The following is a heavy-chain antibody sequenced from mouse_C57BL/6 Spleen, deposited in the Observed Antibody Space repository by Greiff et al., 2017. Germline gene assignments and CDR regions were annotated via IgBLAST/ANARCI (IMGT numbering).Heavy chain of an antibody. CDR1: GFTFSSYA. Sequence: EVQGVESGGGLVKPGGSLKLSCAASGFTFSSYAMSWVRQTPEKRLEWVATISDGGSYTYYPDNVKGRFTISRDNAKNNLYLQMSHLKSEDTAMYYCARDGRPAPFDYWGQGTTLTVSS. CDR2: ISDGGSYT. V-gene: IGHV5-4*01. CDR3: ARDGRPAPFDY. D-gene: IGHD3-1*01. J-gene: IGHJ2*01.